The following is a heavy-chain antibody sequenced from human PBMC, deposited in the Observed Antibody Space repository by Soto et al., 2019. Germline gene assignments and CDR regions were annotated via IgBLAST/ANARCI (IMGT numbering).Heavy chain of an antibody. CDR2: IRSEAYGWTT. Sequence: PGGSLRLSCTASGFTFGDYAMSWVRQAPGKGLECVGFIRSEAYGWTTEYAASVKGRFTISRDDSKSIAYLQMNSLRTEDTAVYYCTRAGGSGWGCYFDYWGQGTQVTVSS. V-gene: IGHV3-49*04. D-gene: IGHD6-19*01. J-gene: IGHJ4*02. CDR3: TRAGGSGWGCYFDY. CDR1: GFTFGDYA.